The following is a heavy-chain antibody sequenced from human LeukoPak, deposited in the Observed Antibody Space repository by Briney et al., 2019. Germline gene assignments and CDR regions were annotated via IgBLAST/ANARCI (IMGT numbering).Heavy chain of an antibody. V-gene: IGHV1-69*04. CDR2: IIPILGIA. Sequence: ASVKVSCKASGGTFSSYAISWVRQAPGQGLEWMGRIIPILGIANYAQKFQGRVTITADKSTSTAYMELSSLRAEDTAVYYCARRGYYYDSSVKRYYYYYMDVWGKGTTVTVSS. CDR3: ARRGYYYDSSVKRYYYYYMDV. J-gene: IGHJ6*03. CDR1: GGTFSSYA. D-gene: IGHD3-22*01.